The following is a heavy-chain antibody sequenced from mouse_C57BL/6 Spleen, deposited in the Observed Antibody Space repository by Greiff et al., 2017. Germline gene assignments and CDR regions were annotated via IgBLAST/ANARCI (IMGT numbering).Heavy chain of an antibody. Sequence: VQLQQPGAELVRPGASVKLSCKASGYTFTDYYINWVKQRPGQGLEWIARIYPGSGNTYYNEKFKGKATLTAEKSSSTAYMQLSSLTSEDSAVYVCAGERNSDYYGSSLDYWGQGTTLTVSS. J-gene: IGHJ2*01. V-gene: IGHV1-76*01. CDR2: IYPGSGNT. CDR1: GYTFTDYY. CDR3: AGERNSDYYGSSLDY. D-gene: IGHD1-1*01.